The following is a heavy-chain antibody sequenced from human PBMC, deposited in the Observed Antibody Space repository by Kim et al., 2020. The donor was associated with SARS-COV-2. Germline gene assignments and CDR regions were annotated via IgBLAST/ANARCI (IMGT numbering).Heavy chain of an antibody. CDR1: GGSISSSSYY. Sequence: SETLSFTCTVSGGSISSSSYYWGWIRQPPGKGLEWIGSIYYSGSTYYNPSLKSRVTISVDTSKNQFSLKLSSVTAADTAVYYCARDQEGVVVLRRGFDPWGQGTLVTVSS. J-gene: IGHJ5*02. CDR2: IYYSGST. CDR3: ARDQEGVVVLRRGFDP. D-gene: IGHD2-2*01. V-gene: IGHV4-39*02.